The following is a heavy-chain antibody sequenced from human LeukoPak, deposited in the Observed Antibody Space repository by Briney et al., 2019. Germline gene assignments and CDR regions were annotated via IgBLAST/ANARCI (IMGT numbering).Heavy chain of an antibody. D-gene: IGHD5-18*01. CDR1: GGSISSSTYY. CDR2: IYSSGST. Sequence: SETLSLTCTVSGGSISSSTYYWGWIRQPPGKGLEWIGYIYSSGSTNSNPSLKSRVTISVDTSKNQFSLKLNSVTAADTAVYYCARGYSYVLYYGMDVWGQGTTVTVSS. CDR3: ARGYSYVLYYGMDV. J-gene: IGHJ6*02. V-gene: IGHV4-61*05.